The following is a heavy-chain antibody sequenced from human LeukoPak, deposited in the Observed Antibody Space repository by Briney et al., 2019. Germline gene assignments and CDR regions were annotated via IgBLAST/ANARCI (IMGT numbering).Heavy chain of an antibody. CDR3: ARDLGYGGKRTAGY. J-gene: IGHJ4*02. V-gene: IGHV1-2*02. D-gene: IGHD4-23*01. CDR2: INPKSGGT. CDR1: GYTFTGYY. Sequence: ASVKVSCKASGYTFTGYYMHWVRQAPGQGLEWMGWINPKSGGTNYAQKFQGRVTMTRDTSISTAYMELSRLRSDDTAVYYCARDLGYGGKRTAGYWGQGTLVTVSS.